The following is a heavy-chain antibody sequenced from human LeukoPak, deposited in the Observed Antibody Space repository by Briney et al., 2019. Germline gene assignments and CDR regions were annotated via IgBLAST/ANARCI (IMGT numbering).Heavy chain of an antibody. V-gene: IGHV3-21*01. CDR3: AITGEYYYDSSGYYYGY. J-gene: IGHJ4*02. CDR2: IGSSSSYI. D-gene: IGHD3-22*01. Sequence: PGGSLRLSCAASGFTFSSYSMTWVRQAPGKGLEWVSSIGSSSSYIYYADSVKGRFTISRDNAKNSLYLQMNSLRAEDTAVYYCAITGEYYYDSSGYYYGYWGQGTLVTVSS. CDR1: GFTFSSYS.